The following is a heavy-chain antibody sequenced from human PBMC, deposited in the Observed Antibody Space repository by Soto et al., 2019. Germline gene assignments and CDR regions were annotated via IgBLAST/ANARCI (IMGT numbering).Heavy chain of an antibody. Sequence: GGSLRLSCAASGFTFDDYTMHWVRQAPGKGLEWVSLISWDGGSTYYADSVKGRFTISRDNSKNSLYLQMNSLRTEDTALYYCAKDLAEGGSTTTLGAFDIWGQGTMVTVSS. CDR1: GFTFDDYT. J-gene: IGHJ3*02. CDR2: ISWDGGST. CDR3: AKDLAEGGSTTTLGAFDI. V-gene: IGHV3-43*01. D-gene: IGHD6-13*01.